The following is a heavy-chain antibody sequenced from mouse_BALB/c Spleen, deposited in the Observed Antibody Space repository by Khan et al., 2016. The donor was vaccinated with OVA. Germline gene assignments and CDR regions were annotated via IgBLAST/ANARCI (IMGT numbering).Heavy chain of an antibody. CDR3: ARDYWFTY. CDR1: GFTFSNYA. Sequence: EVELVESGGGLVKPGGSLKLSCAASGFTFSNYAMSWVRQTPEKRLEWVASISSGGSTYYPDSVKGRCTISRDNVRNILYLQMSSLRSEDTAMYYCARDYWFTYWGQGLWSLSLQ. V-gene: IGHV5-6-5*01. CDR2: ISSGGST. J-gene: IGHJ3*01.